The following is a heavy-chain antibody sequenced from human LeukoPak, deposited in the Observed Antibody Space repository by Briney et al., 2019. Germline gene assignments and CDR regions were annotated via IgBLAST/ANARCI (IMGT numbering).Heavy chain of an antibody. J-gene: IGHJ6*02. CDR1: GGSISSYY. V-gene: IGHV4-59*01. Sequence: SETLSLTCTVSGGSISSYYWSWIRQPPGKGLEWIGYIYYGGSTNYNPSLKSRVTISVDTSKNQFSLKLSSVTAADTAVYYCARDDSYYGMDVWGQGTTVTVSS. CDR2: IYYGGST. CDR3: ARDDSYYGMDV.